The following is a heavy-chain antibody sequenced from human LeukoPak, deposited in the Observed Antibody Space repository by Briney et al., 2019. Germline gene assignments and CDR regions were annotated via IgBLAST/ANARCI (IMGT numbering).Heavy chain of an antibody. J-gene: IGHJ4*02. CDR3: ARGRRARGYSYES. Sequence: PSETLSLTCTVSGGSISSGGYYWSWIRQHPGKGLEWIGYIYYSGSTYYNPSLKSRVTISVDTSKNQFSLKLSSVTAADTAVYYCARGRRARGYSYESWGQGTLVTVSS. V-gene: IGHV4-30-4*08. CDR1: GGSISSGGYY. CDR2: IYYSGST. D-gene: IGHD5-18*01.